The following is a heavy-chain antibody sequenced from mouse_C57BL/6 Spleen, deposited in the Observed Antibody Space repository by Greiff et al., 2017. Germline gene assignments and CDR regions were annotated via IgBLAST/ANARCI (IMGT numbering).Heavy chain of an antibody. V-gene: IGHV5-17*01. CDR3: ARSQLRLRDAMDY. Sequence: EVTLVESGGGLVKPGGSLKLSCAASGFTFSDYGMHWVRQAPEKGLEWVAYISSGSSTIYYADTVKGRFTISRDNAKNTLFLQMTSLRSEDTAMYYCARSQLRLRDAMDYWGQGTSVTVSS. CDR1: GFTFSDYG. D-gene: IGHD3-2*02. CDR2: ISSGSSTI. J-gene: IGHJ4*01.